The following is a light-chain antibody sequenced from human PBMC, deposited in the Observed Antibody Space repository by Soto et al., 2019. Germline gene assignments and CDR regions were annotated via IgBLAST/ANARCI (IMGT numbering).Light chain of an antibody. CDR3: PHYNNWPYT. J-gene: IGKJ2*01. CDR1: QSVSSN. CDR2: GAS. Sequence: EIVMTQLPATLSVSPGERATLSCRASQSVSSNIAWYQQKPGQAPRLVIYGASTRATAIPARFSGSGSGTEFTLTISSLQSEDFAVYYCPHYNNWPYTFGQGTKLEIK. V-gene: IGKV3-15*01.